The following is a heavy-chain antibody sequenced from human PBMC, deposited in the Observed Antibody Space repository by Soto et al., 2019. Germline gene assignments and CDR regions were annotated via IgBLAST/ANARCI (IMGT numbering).Heavy chain of an antibody. V-gene: IGHV3-49*03. J-gene: IGHJ6*02. CDR3: GQIAAADYYYGMDV. D-gene: IGHD6-13*01. CDR2: IRSKAYGGTT. Sequence: GGSLRLSCTASGFTFGDYAMSWFRQAPGKGLEWVGFIRSKAYGGTTEYAASVKGRFTISRDDSKSIAYLQMNSLKTEDTAVYYCGQIAAADYYYGMDVWGQGTTVTVSS. CDR1: GFTFGDYA.